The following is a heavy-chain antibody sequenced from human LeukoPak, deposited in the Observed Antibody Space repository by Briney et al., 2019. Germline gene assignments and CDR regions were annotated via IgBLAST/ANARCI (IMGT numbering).Heavy chain of an antibody. CDR1: GFTFSSYS. V-gene: IGHV3-48*04. J-gene: IGHJ4*02. CDR2: ISSSSSTI. Sequence: GGSLRLSCAASGFTFSSYSMNWVRQAPGKGLEWVSYISSSSSTIYYADSVKGRFTISRDNAKNSLYLQMNSLRAEDTAVYYCAKVQNWGSVDYWGLGTLVTVSS. D-gene: IGHD7-27*01. CDR3: AKVQNWGSVDY.